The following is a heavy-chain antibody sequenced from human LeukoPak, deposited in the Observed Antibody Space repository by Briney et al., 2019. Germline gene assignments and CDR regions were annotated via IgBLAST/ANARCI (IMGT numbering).Heavy chain of an antibody. J-gene: IGHJ4*02. V-gene: IGHV3-21*01. CDR2: ITSSSRYI. Sequence: PGGSLRLSCAASGFTFSTYSMNWVRQAPGKGLEWVSSITSSSRYIYYADSVKGRFTISRDNAKNSLYLQMNSLRAEDTAVYYCARDLDYDYVWGSYRRNFDYWGQGTLVTVSS. CDR3: ARDLDYDYVWGSYRRNFDY. CDR1: GFTFSTYS. D-gene: IGHD3-16*02.